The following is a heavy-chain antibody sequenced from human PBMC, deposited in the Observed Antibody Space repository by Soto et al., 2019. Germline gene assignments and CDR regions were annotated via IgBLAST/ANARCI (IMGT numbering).Heavy chain of an antibody. CDR1: GGTFSSSA. V-gene: IGHV1-69*12. CDR2: IIPIFGTA. Sequence: QVHLVQSGAEVKKPGSSVKVSCKASGGTFSSSAISWVRQAPGQGVEWMGGIIPIFGTANYAEKFQGRVTITADESTSTAYMELRRLRSEDTAVYYCARPSMDYDYYRGMDVWGQGTTVTVS. J-gene: IGHJ6*02. CDR3: ARPSMDYDYYRGMDV. D-gene: IGHD2-8*01.